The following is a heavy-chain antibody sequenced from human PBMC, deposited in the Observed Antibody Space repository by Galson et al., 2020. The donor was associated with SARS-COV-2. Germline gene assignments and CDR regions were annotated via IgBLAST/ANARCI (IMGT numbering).Heavy chain of an antibody. Sequence: SETLSLTYTVSGGSISRYYWSWIRQPPGKGLEWIGYIYYSRSTNYNPSLKSRVTISVDTSKNQFSLKLTSVTAADTAVYHCARVDCSGGSCYYYAFDLWGQGTLVTVSS. CDR3: ARVDCSGGSCYYYAFDL. CDR1: GGSISRYY. J-gene: IGHJ3*01. D-gene: IGHD2-15*01. CDR2: IYYSRST. V-gene: IGHV4-59*13.